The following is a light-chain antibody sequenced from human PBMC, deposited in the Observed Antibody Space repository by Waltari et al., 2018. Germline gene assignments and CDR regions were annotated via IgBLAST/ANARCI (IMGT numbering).Light chain of an antibody. CDR3: QQYNTYSRT. J-gene: IGKJ1*01. V-gene: IGKV1-5*01. Sequence: DIQMTQSPSTLSASIGDRVTITCRASQSLSNWLAWYQQKPGKAPKLLSYGASSLESGVPSRCSGSGSGTEFTLTISSLQPDDFATYYCQQYNTYSRTFGQGTTVEVK. CDR1: QSLSNW. CDR2: GAS.